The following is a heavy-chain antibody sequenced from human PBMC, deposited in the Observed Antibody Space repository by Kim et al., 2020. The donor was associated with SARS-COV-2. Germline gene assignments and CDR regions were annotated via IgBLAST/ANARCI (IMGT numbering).Heavy chain of an antibody. J-gene: IGHJ4*02. Sequence: SVKVSCKASGGTFSSYAISWVRQAPGQGLEWMGRIIPILGIANYAQKFQGRVTITADKSTSTAYMELSSLRSEDTAVYYCASSGFPYSSSWYDGPYWGQ. D-gene: IGHD6-13*01. CDR2: IIPILGIA. V-gene: IGHV1-69*04. CDR3: ASSGFPYSSSWYDGPY. CDR1: GGTFSSYA.